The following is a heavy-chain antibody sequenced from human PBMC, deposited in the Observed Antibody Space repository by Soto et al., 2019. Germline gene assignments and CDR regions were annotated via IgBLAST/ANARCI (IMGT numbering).Heavy chain of an antibody. J-gene: IGHJ6*02. CDR2: IIPIFGTA. D-gene: IGHD3-16*01. CDR1: GCTFSSYA. V-gene: IGHV1-69*13. Sequence: SVKVSCKASGCTFSSYAISWVRQAPGQGLEWMGGIIPIFGTANYAQKFQGRVTITADESTSTAYMELSSLRSEDTAVYYCARAHFGVGVGSSGYYYGMDVWGQGTTVTVSS. CDR3: ARAHFGVGVGSSGYYYGMDV.